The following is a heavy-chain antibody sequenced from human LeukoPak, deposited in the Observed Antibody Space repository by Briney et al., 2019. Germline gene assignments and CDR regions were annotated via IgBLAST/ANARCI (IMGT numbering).Heavy chain of an antibody. CDR2: INHSGST. CDR1: GGSFSGYY. Sequence: SETLSLTCAVYGGSFSGYYWSWIRQPPGKGLEWIGEINHSGSTNYNPSLKSRVTISVDTSKNQFSLKLSSATAADTAVYYCARKGGRYYGSGSYSSNWFDPWGQGTLVTVSS. J-gene: IGHJ5*02. CDR3: ARKGGRYYGSGSYSSNWFDP. D-gene: IGHD3-10*01. V-gene: IGHV4-34*01.